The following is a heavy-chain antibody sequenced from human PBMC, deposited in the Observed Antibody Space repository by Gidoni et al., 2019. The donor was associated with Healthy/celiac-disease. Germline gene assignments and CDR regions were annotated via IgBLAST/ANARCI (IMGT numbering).Heavy chain of an antibody. CDR2: ISGSGGST. CDR3: AKDSYAYCGGDCYSDY. D-gene: IGHD2-21*02. Sequence: EVQLLESGGGLVQPGGSLRLSCAASGFTFSSYAMCWVRQAPGKGLEWVSAISGSGGSTYYADSVKGRFTISRDNSKNTLYLQMNSLRAEDTAVYYCAKDSYAYCGGDCYSDYWGQGTLVTVSS. CDR1: GFTFSSYA. V-gene: IGHV3-23*01. J-gene: IGHJ4*02.